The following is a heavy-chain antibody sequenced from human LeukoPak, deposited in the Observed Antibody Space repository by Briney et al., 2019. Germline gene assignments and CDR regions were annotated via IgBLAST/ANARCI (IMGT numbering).Heavy chain of an antibody. D-gene: IGHD6-19*01. V-gene: IGHV3-23*01. CDR3: AKVRAGWYFDY. CDR2: ISGSGSST. Sequence: PGGSLRLSCSASGFTFTTYAMSWVRQAPGKGLEWVSAISGSGSSTYYADSVKGRFTISRDNSKNILYLQMNSLRAEDTAIYYCAKVRAGWYFDYWGQGTLVTVSS. J-gene: IGHJ4*02. CDR1: GFTFTTYA.